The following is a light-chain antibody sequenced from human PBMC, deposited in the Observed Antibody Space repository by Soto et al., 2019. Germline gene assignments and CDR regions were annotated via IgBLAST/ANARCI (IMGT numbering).Light chain of an antibody. CDR1: QSISNR. V-gene: IGKV1-5*01. J-gene: IGKJ1*01. Sequence: IQLTQSPSTLSASVGDGVTITCRASQSISNRLAWYQQRPGKAPKYLIYDASTLDSGAPSRFSRSGSGTEFTLSISSLQPDDFATYYCQQYNIYPWTFSQAARWIS. CDR3: QQYNIYPWT. CDR2: DAS.